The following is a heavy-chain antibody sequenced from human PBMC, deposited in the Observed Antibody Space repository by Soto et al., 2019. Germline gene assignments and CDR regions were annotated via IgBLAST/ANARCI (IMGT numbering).Heavy chain of an antibody. CDR1: GGSISSSSYY. J-gene: IGHJ6*03. V-gene: IGHV4-39*01. Sequence: QLQLQESGPGLVKPSETLSLTCTVSGGSISSSSYYWGWIRQPPGKGLEWIGSIYYSGRTYYNPSLKSGVTIAVATSKNQFSRKLSAVTAADTAVYYCARPHEGSGSYLEADYYYYMDVWGKGTTVTVSS. D-gene: IGHD3-10*01. CDR2: IYYSGRT. CDR3: ARPHEGSGSYLEADYYYYMDV.